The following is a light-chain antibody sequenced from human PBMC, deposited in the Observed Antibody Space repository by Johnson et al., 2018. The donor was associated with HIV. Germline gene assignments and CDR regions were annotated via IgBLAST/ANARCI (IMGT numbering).Light chain of an antibody. CDR1: SSNIGNNY. J-gene: IGLJ1*01. Sequence: TQPPSVSAAPGQKVTISCSGSSSNIGNNYVSWYQQLPGTAPKLLIYDNNKRPSGTPDRFSGSKSVTSATLGITGLQTGDEADFYCGTWDSSLSADVVGTGTKVTVL. CDR2: DNN. V-gene: IGLV1-51*01. CDR3: GTWDSSLSADV.